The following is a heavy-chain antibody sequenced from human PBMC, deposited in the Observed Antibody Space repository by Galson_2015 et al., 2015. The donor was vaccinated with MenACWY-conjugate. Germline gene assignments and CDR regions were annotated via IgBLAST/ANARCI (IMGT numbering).Heavy chain of an antibody. Sequence: LSLTCTVSGGSISSSSYYWGWIRQPPGKGLEWIGSIYYSGSTYYNPSLKSRVTISVDTSKNQFSLKLSSVTAADTAVYYCARQNGGNSAFLTGWYFQHWGQGTLVTVSS. CDR1: GGSISSSSYY. J-gene: IGHJ1*01. D-gene: IGHD4-23*01. CDR3: ARQNGGNSAFLTGWYFQH. CDR2: IYYSGST. V-gene: IGHV4-39*01.